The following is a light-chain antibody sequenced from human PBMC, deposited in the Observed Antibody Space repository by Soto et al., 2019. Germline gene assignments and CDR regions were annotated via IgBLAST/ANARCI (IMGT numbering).Light chain of an antibody. CDR2: KAS. J-gene: IGKJ1*01. Sequence: DIQMTQSPSTLSASVGDRVTITYRASQTISSWLAWYQQKPGKAPKLLIYKASSLESGVPSRFSGSGSGTEFTLTISSLQPDDFATYYCQQYNNYWTFGQGTKVEIK. CDR3: QQYNNYWT. CDR1: QTISSW. V-gene: IGKV1-5*03.